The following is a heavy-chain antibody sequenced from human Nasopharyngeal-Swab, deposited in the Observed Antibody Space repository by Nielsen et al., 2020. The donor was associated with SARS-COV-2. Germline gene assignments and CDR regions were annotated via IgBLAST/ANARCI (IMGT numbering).Heavy chain of an antibody. CDR2: IGTEGDT. CDR3: ARARGINLGLGVVGDMDV. J-gene: IGHJ6*03. Sequence: ESLKISCAASGFTFSSYDMHWVRQVTVQGLEWVSSIGTEGDTHYPDSVKGRFTISRENAKSSLYLQMNIVRAEDTGVYYCARARGINLGLGVVGDMDVWGKGTTVTVSS. CDR1: GFTFSSYD. V-gene: IGHV3-13*01. D-gene: IGHD3-3*01.